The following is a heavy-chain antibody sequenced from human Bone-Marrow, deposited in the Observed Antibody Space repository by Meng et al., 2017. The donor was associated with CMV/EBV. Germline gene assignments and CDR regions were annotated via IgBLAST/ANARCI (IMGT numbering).Heavy chain of an antibody. D-gene: IGHD3-9*01. V-gene: IGHV4-39*02. CDR1: GGSISSSSYY. Sequence: SETLSLTCTVSGGSISSSSYYWGWIRQPPGKGLEWIGSINYSGSTYYNPSLKSRVTISVDTSKNQFSLKLSSVTAADTAVYYCARESYDILTGYPLGAFDIWGQGTMVTVSS. CDR3: ARESYDILTGYPLGAFDI. CDR2: INYSGST. J-gene: IGHJ3*02.